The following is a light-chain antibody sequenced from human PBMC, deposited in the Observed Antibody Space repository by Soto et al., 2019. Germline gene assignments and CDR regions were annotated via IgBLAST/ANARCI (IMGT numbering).Light chain of an antibody. CDR3: QQYMSSVT. CDR2: GAS. J-gene: IGKJ1*01. V-gene: IGKV3-20*01. Sequence: EVVLTQSPGSLSLSPGQRATLSCRASQSVDSTFFAWYQKKPGQAPRLLLYGASKRATGIPDRFNGSGSGTDFTLIISRLEPEDFAVYYCQQYMSSVTFGQGTKVEIK. CDR1: QSVDSTF.